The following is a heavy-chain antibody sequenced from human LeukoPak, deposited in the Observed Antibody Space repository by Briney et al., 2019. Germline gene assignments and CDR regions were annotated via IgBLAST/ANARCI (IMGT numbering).Heavy chain of an antibody. CDR3: ARGGIAAAGSDY. D-gene: IGHD6-13*01. Sequence: ASVKVSCKASGYTFTSYDINWVRQATGRGLEWMGWMNPNSGNTGYAQKFQGRVTMTRNTSISTAYMELSSLRSEDTAVYYCARGGIAAAGSDYWGQGTLVTVSS. J-gene: IGHJ4*02. CDR2: MNPNSGNT. CDR1: GYTFTSYD. V-gene: IGHV1-8*01.